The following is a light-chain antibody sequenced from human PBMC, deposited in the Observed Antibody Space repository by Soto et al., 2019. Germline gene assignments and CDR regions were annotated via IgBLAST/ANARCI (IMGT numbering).Light chain of an antibody. CDR3: QQYKAYPYT. CDR1: QTISSW. J-gene: IGKJ2*01. CDR2: TTS. Sequence: DIRMTQSPSTLSGSVGERVTITCRASQTISSWLAWYQQMPVKAPHLLIYTTSSLEGWVPSRFSGSGSGTEFTPTISGLQPDDCATYYCQQYKAYPYTSAQGTKV. V-gene: IGKV1-5*03.